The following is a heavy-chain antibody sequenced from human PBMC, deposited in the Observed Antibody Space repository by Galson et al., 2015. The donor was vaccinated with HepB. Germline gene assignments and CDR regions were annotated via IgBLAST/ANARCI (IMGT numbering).Heavy chain of an antibody. V-gene: IGHV3-23*01. Sequence: SLRLSCAASGFTFSSYAMSWVRRAPGKGLQWLSIISSSGDLRRYADSVKGRFTISRDNSKSALYLQMNSLTADDTAVYYCAKDGVADSGWYSDSWGQGTLVTVSS. D-gene: IGHD6-19*01. CDR1: GFTFSSYA. CDR3: AKDGVADSGWYSDS. J-gene: IGHJ5*01. CDR2: ISSSGDLR.